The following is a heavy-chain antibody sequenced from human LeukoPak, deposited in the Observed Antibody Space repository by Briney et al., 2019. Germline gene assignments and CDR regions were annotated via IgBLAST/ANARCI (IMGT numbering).Heavy chain of an antibody. J-gene: IGHJ6*03. D-gene: IGHD2-2*01. Sequence: GGSLRLSCAASGFTFDDYGMSWVRQAPGKGLEWVSAISGSGGSTYYADSVKGRFTIPRDNSKNTLYLQMNSLRAEDTAVYYCASSGDIVVVPDATMDVWGKGTTVTISS. V-gene: IGHV3-23*01. CDR2: ISGSGGST. CDR1: GFTFDDYG. CDR3: ASSGDIVVVPDATMDV.